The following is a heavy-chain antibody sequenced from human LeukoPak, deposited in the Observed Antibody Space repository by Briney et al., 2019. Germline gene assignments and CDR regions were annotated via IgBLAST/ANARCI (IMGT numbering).Heavy chain of an antibody. CDR1: GITFSTSP. D-gene: IGHD3-10*01. Sequence: GGSLRLSCSASGITFSTSPMHWVRQAPGRRLEYVSGISSGGGITDYADSVKGRFIISRDNSKNTLYVQMSSLRVEDTAVYYCVKKFASGAYPYDYWGQGILVTVSS. V-gene: IGHV3-64*05. CDR2: ISSGGGIT. CDR3: VKKFASGAYPYDY. J-gene: IGHJ4*02.